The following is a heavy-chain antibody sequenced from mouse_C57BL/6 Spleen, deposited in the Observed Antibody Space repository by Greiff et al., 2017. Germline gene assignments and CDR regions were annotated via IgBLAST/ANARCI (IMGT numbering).Heavy chain of an antibody. V-gene: IGHV2-2*01. CDR1: GFSLTSYG. Sequence: VHLVESGPGLVQPSQSLSITCTVSGFSLTSYGVHWVRQSPGKGLEWLGVIWSGGSTDYNAAFISRLSISKDNSKSQVFFKMNSLQADDTAIYYCARNYDYDRGYAMDYWGQGTSVTVSS. J-gene: IGHJ4*01. CDR2: IWSGGST. D-gene: IGHD2-4*01. CDR3: ARNYDYDRGYAMDY.